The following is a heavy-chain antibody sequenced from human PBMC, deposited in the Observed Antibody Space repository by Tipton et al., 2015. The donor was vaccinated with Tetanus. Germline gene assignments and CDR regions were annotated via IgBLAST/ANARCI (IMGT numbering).Heavy chain of an antibody. CDR2: IYYSGST. J-gene: IGHJ4*02. D-gene: IGHD1-14*01. CDR3: ARGTGDY. V-gene: IGHV4-31*03. Sequence: TLSLTCSVSGASISSGGYFWNWIRHRPGQGLEWIGYIYYSGSTFYNPSLKSRVTMSVDTSNNQFSLKLSSVTAADTAVYYCARGTGDYWGQGTLVTVSS. CDR1: GASISSGGYF.